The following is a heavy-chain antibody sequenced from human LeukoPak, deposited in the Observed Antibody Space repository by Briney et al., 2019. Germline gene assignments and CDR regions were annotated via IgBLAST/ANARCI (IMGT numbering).Heavy chain of an antibody. CDR1: GYTFTSYD. J-gene: IGHJ4*02. CDR3: ARGRYCSSTSCHEFDY. Sequence: EASVKVSCKASGYTFTSYDINWVRQAPGQGLEWMGWINPNSGGTNYAQKFQGRVTMTRDTSISTAYMELSRLRSDDTAVYYCARGRYCSSTSCHEFDYWGQGTLVTVSS. D-gene: IGHD2-2*01. CDR2: INPNSGGT. V-gene: IGHV1-2*02.